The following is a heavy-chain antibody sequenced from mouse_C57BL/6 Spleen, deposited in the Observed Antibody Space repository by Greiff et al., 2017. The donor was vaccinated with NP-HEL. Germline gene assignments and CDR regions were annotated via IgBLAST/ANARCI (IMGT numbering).Heavy chain of an antibody. CDR3: ATIFAYAMDY. CDR2: IWSGGST. CDR1: GFSLTSYG. J-gene: IGHJ4*01. V-gene: IGHV2-2*01. Sequence: VQLVESGPGLVQPSQSLSITCTVSGFSLTSYGVHWVRQSPGKGLEWLGVIWSGGSTDYNAAFISRLSISKDNSKSQVFFKMNSLQADDTAIYYCATIFAYAMDYWGQGTSVTVSS.